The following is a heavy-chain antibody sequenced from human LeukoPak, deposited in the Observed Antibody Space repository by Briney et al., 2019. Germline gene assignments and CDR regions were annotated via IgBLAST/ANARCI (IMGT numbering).Heavy chain of an antibody. D-gene: IGHD3-10*01. V-gene: IGHV3-23*01. CDR2: ISGSGGST. CDR3: AKGALFGSGSLRSDLGY. CDR1: GFTFSSYA. Sequence: GGSLRLSCADSGFTFSSYAMSWVRQAPGKGLEWVSAISGSGGSTYYADSVKGRFTISRDNSKNTLYLQMNSLRAEDTAVYYCAKGALFGSGSLRSDLGYWGQGTLVTVSS. J-gene: IGHJ4*02.